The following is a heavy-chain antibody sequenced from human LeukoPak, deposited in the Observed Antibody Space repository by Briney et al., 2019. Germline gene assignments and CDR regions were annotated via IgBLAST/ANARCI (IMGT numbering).Heavy chain of an antibody. CDR3: ARGRDGYNLVDAFDI. CDR1: GFTFSMYS. V-gene: IGHV3-21*01. CDR2: ISSSSSYI. J-gene: IGHJ3*02. Sequence: PGGSLRLSCAASGFTFSMYSMNWVRQAPGKGLEWVSSISSSSSYIYYVDSVRGRFTISRDNAKNSLYLQMSSLRAEDTAVYYCARGRDGYNLVDAFDIWGQGIMVTVSS. D-gene: IGHD5-24*01.